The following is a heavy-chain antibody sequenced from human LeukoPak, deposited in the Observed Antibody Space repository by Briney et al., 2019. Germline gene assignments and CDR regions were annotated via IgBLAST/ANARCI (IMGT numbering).Heavy chain of an antibody. D-gene: IGHD4-17*01. CDR3: AKYDYGDYFSYFDY. J-gene: IGHJ4*02. CDR2: ISYDGSNK. CDR1: GFTFSSYA. V-gene: IGHV3-30*04. Sequence: GRSLRLSCAASGFTFSSYAMHWVRQAPGKGLEWVAVISYDGSNKYYADSVKGRFTISRDNSKNTLYLQMNSLRAEDTAVYYCAKYDYGDYFSYFDYWGQGTLVTVSS.